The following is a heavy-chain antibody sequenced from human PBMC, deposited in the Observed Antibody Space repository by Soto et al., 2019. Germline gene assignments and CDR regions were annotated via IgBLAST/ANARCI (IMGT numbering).Heavy chain of an antibody. V-gene: IGHV1-18*01. CDR3: ARIGYYYDSSGPPLDY. J-gene: IGHJ4*02. CDR1: GYTFTSYG. Sequence: ASVKVSCKASGYTFTSYGISWVRQAPGQGLEWMGWISAYNGNTNYAQKLQGRVTMTTDTSTSTAYMELRSLRSDDTAVYYCARIGYYYDSSGPPLDYWGQGTLVTVSS. D-gene: IGHD3-22*01. CDR2: ISAYNGNT.